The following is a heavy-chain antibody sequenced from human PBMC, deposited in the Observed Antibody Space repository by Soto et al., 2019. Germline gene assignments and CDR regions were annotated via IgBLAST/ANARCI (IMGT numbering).Heavy chain of an antibody. Sequence: GGSLRLSCAASGFTFSSYWMHWVRQTPGKELVWVSRINGDGSDTTYADSVKGRFSISRDNAKNTVSLQMDSLRAEDTAVYYCAGELVTGYWGQGTLVTVSS. V-gene: IGHV3-74*01. J-gene: IGHJ4*02. CDR3: AGELVTGY. CDR1: GFTFSSYW. D-gene: IGHD6-13*01. CDR2: INGDGSDT.